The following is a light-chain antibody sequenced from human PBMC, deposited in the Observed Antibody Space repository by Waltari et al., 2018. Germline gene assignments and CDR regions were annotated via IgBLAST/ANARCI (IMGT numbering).Light chain of an antibody. V-gene: IGKV1-5*03. CDR3: QQYNSYPVH. CDR2: KAS. Sequence: DIQITQSPSTLSASVGDRVTITCRASQSISSWLAWYQQKPGKAPKLLIYKASSLESGVPSRFSGSGSGTEFTLTISSLQPDDFATYYCQQYNSYPVHFGQGTKLEIK. CDR1: QSISSW. J-gene: IGKJ2*01.